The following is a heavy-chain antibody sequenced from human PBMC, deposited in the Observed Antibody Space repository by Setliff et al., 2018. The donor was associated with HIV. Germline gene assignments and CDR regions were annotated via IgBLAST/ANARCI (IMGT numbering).Heavy chain of an antibody. Sequence: PSETLSLTCAVYGGSFSGYYWSWIRQPPGKGLEWIGEIDHSGSTNYNPSLKSRVTMSIDTPQNQFSLTLTSVTAADTAVYYCARSPEWGAGGIDYWGQGTLVTVSS. V-gene: IGHV4-34*01. J-gene: IGHJ4*02. CDR1: GGSFSGYY. CDR3: ARSPEWGAGGIDY. D-gene: IGHD1-26*01. CDR2: IDHSGST.